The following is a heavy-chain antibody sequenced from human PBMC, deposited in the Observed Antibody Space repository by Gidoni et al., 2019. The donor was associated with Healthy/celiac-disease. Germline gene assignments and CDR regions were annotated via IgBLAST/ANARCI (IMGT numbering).Heavy chain of an antibody. CDR3: AKEGISSAFDY. Sequence: EVHLLESGGGLVHPGGSMRLSCASSGFTFSSYAMSWVRQGPGKGLEWVSAMSGSGGSTYYADSVKGRFTISRDNSKNTLYLQMNSLRAEDTAVYYCAKEGISSAFDYWGQGTLVTVSS. J-gene: IGHJ4*02. V-gene: IGHV3-23*01. D-gene: IGHD1-20*01. CDR2: MSGSGGST. CDR1: GFTFSSYA.